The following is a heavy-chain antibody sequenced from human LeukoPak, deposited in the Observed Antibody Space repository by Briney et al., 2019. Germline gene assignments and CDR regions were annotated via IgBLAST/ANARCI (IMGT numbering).Heavy chain of an antibody. CDR2: ITGSGGST. D-gene: IGHD3-3*01. V-gene: IGHV3-23*01. J-gene: IGHJ5*02. Sequence: GGSLGLSCAASGFAFSSYAMSWVRQAPGKGLEWVSAITGSGGSTYYADSVKGRFTISRDNSKNTLYLQMNSLRAEDTAVYYCAKDPHYDFWSGYPNWFDPWGQGTLVTVSS. CDR3: AKDPHYDFWSGYPNWFDP. CDR1: GFAFSSYA.